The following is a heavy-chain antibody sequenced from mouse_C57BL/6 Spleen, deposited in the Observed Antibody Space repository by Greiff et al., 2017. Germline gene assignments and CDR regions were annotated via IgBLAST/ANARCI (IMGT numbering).Heavy chain of an antibody. CDR1: GYSFTGYY. CDR2: INPSTGGT. V-gene: IGHV1-42*01. CDR3: ARRDYGSSYDY. Sequence: EVQGVESGPELVKPGASVKISCKASGYSFTGYYMNWVKQSPEKSLEWIGEINPSTGGTTYNQKFKAKATLTVDKSSSTAYMQLKSLTSEDSAVYYCARRDYGSSYDYWGQGTTLTVSS. D-gene: IGHD1-1*01. J-gene: IGHJ2*01.